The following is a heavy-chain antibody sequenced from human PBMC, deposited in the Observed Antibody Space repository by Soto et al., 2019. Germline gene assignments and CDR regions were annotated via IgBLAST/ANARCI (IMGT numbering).Heavy chain of an antibody. CDR1: GFTFRNYG. D-gene: IGHD1-1*01. Sequence: QVQLVESGGGVVQPGRSLRLSCAASGFTFRNYGMHWFRQAPGKGLEWVTFISYDGSVRYYADSVKGSFTISRDNSKDTLYVQMNRLRAEDTAVFFCARDREENDWAYGMDVWGQGTTVTVSS. CDR2: ISYDGSVR. CDR3: ARDREENDWAYGMDV. J-gene: IGHJ6*02. V-gene: IGHV3-30*03.